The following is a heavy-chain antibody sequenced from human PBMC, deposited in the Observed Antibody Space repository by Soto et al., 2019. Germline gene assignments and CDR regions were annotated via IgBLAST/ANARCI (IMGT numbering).Heavy chain of an antibody. CDR1: GGSISSGGYY. CDR2: IYYSGST. D-gene: IGHD4-17*01. Sequence: QVQLQESGPGLVKPSQTLSLTCTVSGGSISSGGYYWSWIRQHPGKGLEWIGYIYYSGSTYYNPSLKSRVTISVDTSKNQFSLKLSSVTPADTAVYYCAREHDYGGYVDYWGQGTLVTVSS. V-gene: IGHV4-31*03. CDR3: AREHDYGGYVDY. J-gene: IGHJ4*02.